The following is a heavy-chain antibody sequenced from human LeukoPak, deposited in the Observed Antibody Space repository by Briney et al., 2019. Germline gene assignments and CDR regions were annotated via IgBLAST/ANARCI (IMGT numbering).Heavy chain of an antibody. Sequence: SETLSLTCTVSGYSISSGYYWGWIRQPPGKGLEWIGSIYHSGSTYYNPSLKSRVTISVDTSKNQSSLKLSSVTAADTAVYYCARTNIGWLRLWYAFDIWGQGTMVTVSS. D-gene: IGHD5-12*01. J-gene: IGHJ3*02. CDR1: GYSISSGYY. V-gene: IGHV4-38-2*02. CDR3: ARTNIGWLRLWYAFDI. CDR2: IYHSGST.